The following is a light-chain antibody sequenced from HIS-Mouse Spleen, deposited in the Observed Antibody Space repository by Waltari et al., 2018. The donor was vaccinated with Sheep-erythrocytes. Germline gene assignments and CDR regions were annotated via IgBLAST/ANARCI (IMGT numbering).Light chain of an antibody. V-gene: IGLV2-11*01. CDR1: SSDGGGYNY. J-gene: IGLJ3*02. CDR3: CSYAGSYTFWV. Sequence: QSALTQPRPVSGSPGQSVTISCTGTSSDGGGYNYVSWYQQHPGKAPKLLIYDVSKRPSGVPDRFSGSKSGNTASLTISGLQAEDEADYYCCSYAGSYTFWVFGGGTKLTVL. CDR2: DVS.